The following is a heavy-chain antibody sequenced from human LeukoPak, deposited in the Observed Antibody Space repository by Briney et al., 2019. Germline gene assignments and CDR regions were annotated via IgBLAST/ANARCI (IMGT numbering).Heavy chain of an antibody. Sequence: GGSLRLSCAASGFTFSSYGMHWVRQAPGKGLEWVAVISYDGSNKYYADSVKGRFTISRDNSKNTPYLQMNSLRAEDTAVHYCARGYSYAGFDYWGQGTLVTVSS. J-gene: IGHJ4*02. CDR2: ISYDGSNK. D-gene: IGHD5-18*01. CDR3: ARGYSYAGFDY. V-gene: IGHV3-30*19. CDR1: GFTFSSYG.